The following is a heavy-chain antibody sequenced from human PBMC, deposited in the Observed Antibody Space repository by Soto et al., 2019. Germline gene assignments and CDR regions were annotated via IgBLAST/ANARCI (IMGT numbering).Heavy chain of an antibody. D-gene: IGHD3-10*01. V-gene: IGHV3-21*04. CDR3: ARRVVRGRIGAFDI. CDR1: GFTFRSYS. CDR2: ISSSSSYI. Sequence: PGGSLRLSCAASGFTFRSYSMNWVRQAPGKGLEWVSSISSSSSYIYYADSVKGRFTISRDNAKNSLYLQMNSLRAEDTAVYYCARRVVRGRIGAFDIWGQGTMVTVSS. J-gene: IGHJ3*02.